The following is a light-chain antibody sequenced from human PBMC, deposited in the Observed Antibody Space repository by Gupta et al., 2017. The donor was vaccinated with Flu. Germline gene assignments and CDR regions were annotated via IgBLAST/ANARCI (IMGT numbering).Light chain of an antibody. V-gene: IGKV3-20*01. CDR1: QSVSSSY. CDR3: QQDGSAYT. CDR2: GAS. Sequence: PGTLSFSPGERATLSCRASQSVSSSYLAWYQQKPGQAPRLLIYGASSRATGIPDRFSGSGSGTDFTLTISRLEPEDFAVYYCQQDGSAYTFGQGTKLEIK. J-gene: IGKJ2*01.